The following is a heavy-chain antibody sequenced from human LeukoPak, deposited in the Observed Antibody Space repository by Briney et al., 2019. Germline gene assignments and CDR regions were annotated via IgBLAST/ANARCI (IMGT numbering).Heavy chain of an antibody. D-gene: IGHD3-9*01. CDR1: GFTFSSYE. CDR2: ISSSGSTI. V-gene: IGHV3-48*03. CDR3: ARVSPPYYDILTGFSVDYYMDV. J-gene: IGHJ6*03. Sequence: GGSLRLSCAASGFTFSSYEMNWVRQAPGKGLEWVSYISSSGSTIYYADSVKGRFTISRDNAKNSLYLQMNSLRAEDTAVYYCARVSPPYYDILTGFSVDYYMDVWGKGTTVTVSS.